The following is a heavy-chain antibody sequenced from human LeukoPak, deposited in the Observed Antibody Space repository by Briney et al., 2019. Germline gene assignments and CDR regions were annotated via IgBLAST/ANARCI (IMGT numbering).Heavy chain of an antibody. CDR3: ARDNSVGDIAWWFDP. V-gene: IGHV1-46*01. Sequence: VASVKVSCKASGYSFTSHYMHWVRQAPGQGLEWMGLINPSGSSTLYAQKFQGRVTMTRDMSTTTDYMGLSSLRSEDTAVYYCARDNSVGDIAWWFDPWGQGTLVTVSS. J-gene: IGHJ5*02. D-gene: IGHD3-16*02. CDR2: INPSGSST. CDR1: GYSFTSHY.